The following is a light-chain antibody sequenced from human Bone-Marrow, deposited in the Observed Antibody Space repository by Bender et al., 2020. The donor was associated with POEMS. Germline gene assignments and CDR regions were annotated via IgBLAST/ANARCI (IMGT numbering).Light chain of an antibody. J-gene: IGLJ3*02. Sequence: QSALTQPASVSGSPGQSITISCTGTSSDVGGYSYVSWYQQYPGKAPKLIIYDVFNRPSGVSNRFSGSKSGTSASLAISGLQSEDEADYYCAAWEDSLNGWVFGGGTKLTVL. V-gene: IGLV2-14*03. CDR1: SSDVGGYSY. CDR2: DVF. CDR3: AAWEDSLNGWV.